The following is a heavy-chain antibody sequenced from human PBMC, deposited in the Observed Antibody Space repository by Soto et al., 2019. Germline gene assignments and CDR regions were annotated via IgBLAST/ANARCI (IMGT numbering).Heavy chain of an antibody. V-gene: IGHV4-59*01. Sequence: QVQLQESGPGLVKPSETLSLTCTVSGGSISSYYWSWIRQPPGKGLEWIGYIYYSGSTNYNPSLKSRVTRSVDTSKNQFSLKLSSVTAADTAVYYCARDDRGVVDYWGQGTLVTVSS. J-gene: IGHJ4*02. D-gene: IGHD3-3*01. CDR3: ARDDRGVVDY. CDR1: GGSISSYY. CDR2: IYYSGST.